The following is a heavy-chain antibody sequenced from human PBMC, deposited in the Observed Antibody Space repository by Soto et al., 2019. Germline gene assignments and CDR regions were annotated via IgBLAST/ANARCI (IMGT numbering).Heavy chain of an antibody. D-gene: IGHD1-1*01. J-gene: IGHJ4*03. CDR2: VHISGHS. CDR1: GGSVRAPDW. Sequence: SETLSLTCTPSGGSVRAPDWWNWVRQSPDKGLEWIAEVHISGHSNYNPSLRSRVSVSIDSSKNQFYLNLNSVTAADTAIYYCARVRQGCSANNCYFDPWGQGTMVTVSS. V-gene: IGHV4-4*02. CDR3: ARVRQGCSANNCYFDP.